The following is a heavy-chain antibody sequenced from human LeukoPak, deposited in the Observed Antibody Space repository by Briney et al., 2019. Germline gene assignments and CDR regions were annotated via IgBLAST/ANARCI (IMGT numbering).Heavy chain of an antibody. Sequence: GGSLRLSCTASGFAFSNFPMSWVRQAPGKGLEWVSAISGSGGSTHYADSVKGRFTISRDNSKNTLSLQMNSLRAEDTAVYYCAKVFTSGYDQEVYYCDYWGQGTLVTVSS. J-gene: IGHJ4*02. CDR1: GFAFSNFP. V-gene: IGHV3-23*01. CDR2: ISGSGGST. CDR3: AKVFTSGYDQEVYYCDY. D-gene: IGHD5-12*01.